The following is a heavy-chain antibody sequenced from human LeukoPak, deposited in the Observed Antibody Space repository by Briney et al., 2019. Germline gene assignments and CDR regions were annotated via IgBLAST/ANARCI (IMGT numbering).Heavy chain of an antibody. CDR2: ISGSGGST. Sequence: PXGSPRLSCAASGFTFSSYAMSWVRQAPGKGLEGGSAISGSGGSTYYADSVKGRFTISRDDSKNTLYLQINSLRAEDTAVYYCAKARSAGYSSRPFDYWGQGTLVTVSS. CDR1: GFTFSSYA. CDR3: AKARSAGYSSRPFDY. V-gene: IGHV3-23*01. J-gene: IGHJ4*02. D-gene: IGHD6-13*01.